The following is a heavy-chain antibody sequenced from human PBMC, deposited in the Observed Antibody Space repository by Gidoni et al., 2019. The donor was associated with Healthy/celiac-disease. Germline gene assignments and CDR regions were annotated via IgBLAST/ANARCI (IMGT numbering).Heavy chain of an antibody. Sequence: EVQLVESGGGLVQPGGSLRLSCAASGFTLSSYWMSWVRQAPGKGLEWVANIKQDGSEKYYVDSVKGRFTISRDNAKNSLYLQMNSLRAEDTAVYYCARDPSNYGPYGLVYWGQGTLVTVSS. J-gene: IGHJ4*02. CDR3: ARDPSNYGPYGLVY. CDR1: GFTLSSYW. D-gene: IGHD4-4*01. CDR2: IKQDGSEK. V-gene: IGHV3-7*03.